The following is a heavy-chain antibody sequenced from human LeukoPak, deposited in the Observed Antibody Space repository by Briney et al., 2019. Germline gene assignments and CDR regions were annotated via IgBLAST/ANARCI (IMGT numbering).Heavy chain of an antibody. CDR1: GFTFSSYW. Sequence: GGSLRLSCAASGFTFSSYWMSWVRQAPGKGLEWVANIKQDGSETYYVDSVKGRFTISRDNARSSVYLQMNSLRAEDTAVYYCVRDYCSGVTCYTGYWGQGTLVTVSS. J-gene: IGHJ4*02. D-gene: IGHD2-15*01. CDR3: VRDYCSGVTCYTGY. CDR2: IKQDGSET. V-gene: IGHV3-7*05.